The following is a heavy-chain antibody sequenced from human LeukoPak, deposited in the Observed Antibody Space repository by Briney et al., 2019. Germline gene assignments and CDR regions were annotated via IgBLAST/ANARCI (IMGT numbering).Heavy chain of an antibody. D-gene: IGHD2-15*01. CDR2: IYYSGST. Sequence: SETLSLTCTVSGGSISSYYWSWIRQPPGKGLEWIGYIYYSGSTNYNPSLKSRVTISVDTSKNQFSLKLSSVTAADTAVYYCARDRGGINLGYCRGGSCNSYYYYGMDVWGQGTTVTVSS. V-gene: IGHV4-59*01. J-gene: IGHJ6*02. CDR3: ARDRGGINLGYCRGGSCNSYYYYGMDV. CDR1: GGSISSYY.